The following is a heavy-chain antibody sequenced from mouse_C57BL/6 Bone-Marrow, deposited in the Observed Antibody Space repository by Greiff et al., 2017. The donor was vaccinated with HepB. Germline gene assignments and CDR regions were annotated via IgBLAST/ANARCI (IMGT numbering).Heavy chain of an antibody. CDR1: GYTFTSYW. V-gene: IGHV1-69*01. J-gene: IGHJ3*01. D-gene: IGHD2-1*01. CDR2: IDPSDSYT. CDR3: ARLWGNYRPWLAY. Sequence: QVQLQQPGAELVMPGASVKLSCKASGYTFTSYWMHWVKQRPGQGLEWIGEIDPSDSYTNYNQKFKGKSTLTVDKSSSTAYMQLSSLTSEDSAVYYCARLWGNYRPWLAYWGQGTLVTVSA.